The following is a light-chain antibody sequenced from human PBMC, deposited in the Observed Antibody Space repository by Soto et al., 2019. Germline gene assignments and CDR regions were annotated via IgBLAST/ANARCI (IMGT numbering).Light chain of an antibody. Sequence: EIVLTQSPGTLSLSPGERATLSCRASQSVSSSYLAWYQQKPGQAPRLLIYSASSRATGIPDRFSGSGSGTNFTLTISIMEHEEFVVYYCQQYGSTPKTFGQGTKVEIK. J-gene: IGKJ1*01. CDR2: SAS. V-gene: IGKV3-20*01. CDR1: QSVSSSY. CDR3: QQYGSTPKT.